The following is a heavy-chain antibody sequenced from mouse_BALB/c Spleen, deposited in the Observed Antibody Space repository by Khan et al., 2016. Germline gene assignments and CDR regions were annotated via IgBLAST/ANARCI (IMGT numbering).Heavy chain of an antibody. CDR3: ARRGYYGSGGCFDV. CDR1: GFTFSSYA. V-gene: IGHV5-9-3*01. Sequence: EVELVESGGGLVKPGGSLKLSCAASGFTFSSYAMSWVRQTPEKRLEWVATISSGGSYTYYPDSLKGRFTISRDTAKNTLYLQMSSLRSEDTAMYYCARRGYYGSGGCFDVWGAGTTVTVSS. J-gene: IGHJ1*01. D-gene: IGHD1-1*01. CDR2: ISSGGSYT.